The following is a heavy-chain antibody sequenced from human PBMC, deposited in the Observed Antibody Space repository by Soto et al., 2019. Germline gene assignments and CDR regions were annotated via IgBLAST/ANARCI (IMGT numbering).Heavy chain of an antibody. CDR1: GFTFSSYW. CDR2: INSDGSST. V-gene: IGHV3-74*01. J-gene: IGHJ4*02. D-gene: IGHD4-17*01. CDR3: ARVVEDYGDYVFDY. Sequence: VGSLRLSCAASGFTFSSYWMHWVRQAPGKGLVWVSRINSDGSSTSYADSVKGRFTISRDNAKNTLYLQMNSLRAEDTAVYYCARVVEDYGDYVFDYWGQGTLVTVSS.